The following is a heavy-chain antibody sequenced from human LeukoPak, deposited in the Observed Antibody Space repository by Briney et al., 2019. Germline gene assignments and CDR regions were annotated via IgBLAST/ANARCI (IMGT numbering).Heavy chain of an antibody. Sequence: PSETLSLTCTVSGGSISSYYWSWIRQSPGKGLELIGYIYYSGSTNYNPSLKSRVTISVDTSKNQFSLKLSSVTAADTAVYYCARDHYGSGSYSAYWGQGTLVTVSS. J-gene: IGHJ4*02. V-gene: IGHV4-59*01. CDR1: GGSISSYY. CDR3: ARDHYGSGSYSAY. CDR2: IYYSGST. D-gene: IGHD3-10*01.